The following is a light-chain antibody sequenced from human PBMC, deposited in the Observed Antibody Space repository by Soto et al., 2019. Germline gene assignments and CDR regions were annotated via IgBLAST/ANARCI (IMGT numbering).Light chain of an antibody. CDR2: EVR. CDR1: SSDVGSYNY. Sequence: QSVLTQPASVSGSPGQSITISCTGTSSDVGSYNYVSWYQQHPGKAPKLMIYEVRNRPSGVSDRFSGSKSGKTASLTIFGLQAEDEADYYCSSYTDSSNYVFGTGTKVTVL. J-gene: IGLJ1*01. CDR3: SSYTDSSNYV. V-gene: IGLV2-14*01.